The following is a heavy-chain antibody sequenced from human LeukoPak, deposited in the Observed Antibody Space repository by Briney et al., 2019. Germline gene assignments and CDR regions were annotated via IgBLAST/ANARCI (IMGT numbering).Heavy chain of an antibody. J-gene: IGHJ4*02. CDR2: INHSGST. V-gene: IGHV4-34*01. Sequence: SETLSLTCAVYGGSFIPYYWSWIRQPPGKGLEWIGEINHSGSTNYNPSLKSRVTISVDTSKNQFSLKLSSVTAADTAVYYCARGGFYCGGDCYVDYWGQGTLVSVSS. CDR3: ARGGFYCGGDCYVDY. CDR1: GGSFIPYY. D-gene: IGHD2-21*02.